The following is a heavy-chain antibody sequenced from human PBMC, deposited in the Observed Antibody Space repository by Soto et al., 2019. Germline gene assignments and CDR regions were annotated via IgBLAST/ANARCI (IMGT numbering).Heavy chain of an antibody. D-gene: IGHD1-7*01. CDR3: ARDRLTGTTYYGMDV. J-gene: IGHJ6*02. V-gene: IGHV4-39*02. CDR1: GGSISSSSYY. CDR2: IYYSGST. Sequence: QLQLQESGPGLVKPSETLSLTCTVSGGSISSSSYYWGWIRQPPGKGLEWIGSIYYSGSTYYNPSLKSRVTISVDTSKNQFSLKLSSVTAADTAVYYCARDRLTGTTYYGMDVWGQGTTVTVSS.